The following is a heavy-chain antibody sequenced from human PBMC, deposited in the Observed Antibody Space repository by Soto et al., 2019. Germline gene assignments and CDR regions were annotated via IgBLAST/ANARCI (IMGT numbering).Heavy chain of an antibody. Sequence: GGSLRLSCAASGFTVSSNYMSWVRQAPGKGLEWVSVIYSGGSTYYADSVKGRFTISRHNSKNTLYLQMNSLRAEDTAVYYCAGTLGGAERMNGNIVVVVAATDAFDIWGQGTMVTVSS. CDR2: IYSGGST. D-gene: IGHD2-15*01. CDR1: GFTVSSNY. J-gene: IGHJ3*02. V-gene: IGHV3-53*04. CDR3: AGTLGGAERMNGNIVVVVAATDAFDI.